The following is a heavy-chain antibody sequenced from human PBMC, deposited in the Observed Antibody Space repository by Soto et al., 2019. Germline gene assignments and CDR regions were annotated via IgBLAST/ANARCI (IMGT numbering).Heavy chain of an antibody. CDR2: ISSSSSYI. CDR3: ARGYRGYSYGYHFDY. V-gene: IGHV3-21*01. D-gene: IGHD5-18*01. Sequence: EVQLVESGGGLVKPGGFLRLSCAASGFTFSSYSMNWVRQAPGKGLEWVSSISSSSSYIYYADSVKGRFTISRDNAKNSLYLQMNSLRAEDTAVYYCARGYRGYSYGYHFDYWGQGTLVTVSS. J-gene: IGHJ4*02. CDR1: GFTFSSYS.